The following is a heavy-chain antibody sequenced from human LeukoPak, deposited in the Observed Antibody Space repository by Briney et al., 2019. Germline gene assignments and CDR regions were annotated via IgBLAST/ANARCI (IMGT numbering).Heavy chain of an antibody. CDR3: LLGYCSSTSCQHDAFDI. CDR2: INSDGSST. Sequence: GGSLRLSCAASGFTFSSYWMHWVRQAPGKGLVWVSRINSDGSSTSYADSVKGRFTISRDNAKNTLYLQMNSLRAEDTAVYYSLLGYCSSTSCQHDAFDIWGQGTMVTVSS. D-gene: IGHD2-2*01. J-gene: IGHJ3*02. CDR1: GFTFSSYW. V-gene: IGHV3-74*01.